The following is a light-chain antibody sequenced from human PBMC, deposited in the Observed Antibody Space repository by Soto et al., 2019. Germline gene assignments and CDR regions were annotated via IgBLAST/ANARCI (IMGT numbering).Light chain of an antibody. CDR1: QSLTNSF. CDR2: DTS. Sequence: EFVLTQSPGTLSLSPGERATLSCRASQSLTNSFIAWYQQRPGQAPRLLIYDTSSRASGIPDRFRGSGSGRDFTLTIISLEPEDFAVYYCQQYAGSPETFGQGTKVDIK. CDR3: QQYAGSPET. V-gene: IGKV3-20*01. J-gene: IGKJ1*01.